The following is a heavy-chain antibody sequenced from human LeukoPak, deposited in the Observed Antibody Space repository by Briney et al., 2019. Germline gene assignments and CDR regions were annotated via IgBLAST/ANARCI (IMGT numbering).Heavy chain of an antibody. Sequence: SETLSLTCAVSGDSINNYHWSWIRQPPGKGLEWIGYIYYSGSTNYNPSLKSRVTISIDTSKNQFSLKLNSVTAADTAVYYCARERTGPYNWFDPWGQGTLVTVSS. V-gene: IGHV4-59*01. CDR1: GDSINNYH. CDR2: IYYSGST. J-gene: IGHJ5*02. CDR3: ARERTGPYNWFDP. D-gene: IGHD3/OR15-3a*01.